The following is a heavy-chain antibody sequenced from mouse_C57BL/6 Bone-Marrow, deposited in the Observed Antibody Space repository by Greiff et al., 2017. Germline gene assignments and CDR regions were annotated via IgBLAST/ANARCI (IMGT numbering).Heavy chain of an antibody. V-gene: IGHV1-69*01. CDR1: GYTFTSYW. Sequence: VQLQQPGAELVMPGASVKLSCKASGYTFTSYWMHWVKQRPGQGLEWIGEIDPSDSYTNYNQKFKGKSTLTVDKSSSTAYMQLSSLTSEDSAVYYCARGGYYYGKGCWGQGTTLTDSS. D-gene: IGHD1-1*01. CDR3: ARGGYYYGKGC. J-gene: IGHJ2*01. CDR2: IDPSDSYT.